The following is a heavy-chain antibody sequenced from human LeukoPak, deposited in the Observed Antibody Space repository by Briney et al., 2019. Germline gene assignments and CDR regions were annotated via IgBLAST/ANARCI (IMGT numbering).Heavy chain of an antibody. J-gene: IGHJ4*02. V-gene: IGHV3-23*01. CDR2: ISGSGVNT. Sequence: PGGSLRLSCAASEFTFSSYAMSWVRQAPGKGLEWVSRISGSGVNTYHADSVKGRFTISRDNSKNTLYLQMNSLRAEDTAVYYCAKIGSYFDYWGQGILVTVSS. D-gene: IGHD3-10*01. CDR1: EFTFSSYA. CDR3: AKIGSYFDY.